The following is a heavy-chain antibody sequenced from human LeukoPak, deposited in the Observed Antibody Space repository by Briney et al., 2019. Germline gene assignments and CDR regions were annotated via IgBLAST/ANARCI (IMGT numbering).Heavy chain of an antibody. CDR3: ARDLGYCSGGSCSYDAFDI. CDR2: NYYNGST. D-gene: IGHD2-15*01. CDR1: GGSISSYY. J-gene: IGHJ3*02. Sequence: SETLCLTCTVSGGSISSYYWSWIRQPPGKGLEWIGYNYYNGSTNYNPSLKSRVTISVDTSKNQFSLKLSSVTAADTAVYYCARDLGYCSGGSCSYDAFDIWGQGAMVTVSS. V-gene: IGHV4-59*01.